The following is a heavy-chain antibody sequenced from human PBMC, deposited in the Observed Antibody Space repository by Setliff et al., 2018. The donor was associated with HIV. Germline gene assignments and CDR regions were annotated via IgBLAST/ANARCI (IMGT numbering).Heavy chain of an antibody. CDR1: GGSIGLRSYF. Sequence: SETLSLTCTVSGGSIGLRSYFWGWIRQPPGKGLGWIGSVYSSGSTYYNPSLKSRVTVSVDTSKDQFSLRLSSVTVADTAVYYCASGQWLEHAFDIWGQGTVVTVSS. CDR2: VYSSGST. CDR3: ASGQWLEHAFDI. D-gene: IGHD6-19*01. V-gene: IGHV4-39*01. J-gene: IGHJ3*02.